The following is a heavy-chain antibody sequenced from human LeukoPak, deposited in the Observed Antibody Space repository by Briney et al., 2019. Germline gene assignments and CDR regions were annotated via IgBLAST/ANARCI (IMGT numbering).Heavy chain of an antibody. V-gene: IGHV3-64*04. CDR1: GFTFSSYA. CDR3: AGSELPGSYLY. J-gene: IGHJ4*02. Sequence: PGGSLILSCSASGFTFSSYAMHWVRQAPGKGLEYVSAISSNGGSTYYADSVKGRFTISRDNSKNTLYLQMNNLRAEDTAVYYCAGSELPGSYLYWGQGTLVTVSS. D-gene: IGHD3-10*01. CDR2: ISSNGGST.